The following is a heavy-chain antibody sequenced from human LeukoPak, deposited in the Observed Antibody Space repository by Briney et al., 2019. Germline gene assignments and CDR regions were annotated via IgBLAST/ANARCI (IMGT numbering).Heavy chain of an antibody. CDR2: INQDGSEK. J-gene: IGHJ4*02. CDR1: GFTFSRYL. Sequence: GGSLRLSCAASGFTFSRYLMTWVRQAPGKGLEWVADINQDGSEKYYVDSVKGRFTISRDNAKNSLYLQLNSLRAEDTAVYYCAGGGSGVFDYWGQGTLVTVSS. CDR3: AGGGSGVFDY. D-gene: IGHD6-19*01. V-gene: IGHV3-7*01.